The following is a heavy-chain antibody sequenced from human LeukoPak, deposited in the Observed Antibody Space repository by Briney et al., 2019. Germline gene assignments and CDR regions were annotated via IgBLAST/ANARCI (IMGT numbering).Heavy chain of an antibody. CDR2: INTNTGNP. V-gene: IGHV7-4-1*02. D-gene: IGHD3-10*01. Sequence: SCAASGFTFTSYAMNWVRQAPGQGLEWMGWINTNTGNPTYAQGFTGRFVFSLDTSVSTAYLQISSLKAEDTAVYYCARCPESYYYGPHNFQHWGQGTLVTVSS. J-gene: IGHJ1*01. CDR3: ARCPESYYYGPHNFQH. CDR1: GFTFTSYA.